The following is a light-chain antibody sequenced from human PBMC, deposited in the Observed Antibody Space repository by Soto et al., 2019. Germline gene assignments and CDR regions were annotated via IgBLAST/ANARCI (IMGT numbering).Light chain of an antibody. Sequence: QSVLTQPASVSGSPGQPITISCTGTSSDVGSYNLVSWYQQHPGKAPKLMIYEVSKRPSGVSNRFSGSKSGNTASLTISGLQAEDEADYYCCSYAGSSSLVFGTGTQLTVL. CDR1: SSDVGSYNL. V-gene: IGLV2-23*02. J-gene: IGLJ7*01. CDR3: CSYAGSSSLV. CDR2: EVS.